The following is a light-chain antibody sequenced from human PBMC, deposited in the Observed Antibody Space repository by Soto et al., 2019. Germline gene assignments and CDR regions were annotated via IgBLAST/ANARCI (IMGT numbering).Light chain of an antibody. Sequence: QPVLTQSHSASASPGAWVKLTCTLSSGHSDYAIAWHQQQPEKGPRCLMKVTSDGSHTKGDGIPDRFSGSSSGADRYLTISSLRSDDEADYYCQAWGTGGVFGGGTKVTVL. V-gene: IGLV4-69*01. CDR1: SGHSDYA. J-gene: IGLJ3*02. CDR2: VTSDGSH. CDR3: QAWGTGGV.